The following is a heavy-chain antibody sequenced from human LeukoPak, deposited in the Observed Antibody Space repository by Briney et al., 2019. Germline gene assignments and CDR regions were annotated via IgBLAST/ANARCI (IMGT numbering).Heavy chain of an antibody. Sequence: GGSLRLSCAASGFTLSDYSMNWVRQAPGKGLEWVSSITSSSRYIYYADSVKGRFTISRDNPNNSLYLQMNSLRADDTDGYYCASPMGTGHPNPEAFDLWGQGTMVSVSS. CDR2: ITSSSRYI. V-gene: IGHV3-21*01. D-gene: IGHD1-1*01. CDR1: GFTLSDYS. CDR3: ASPMGTGHPNPEAFDL. J-gene: IGHJ3*01.